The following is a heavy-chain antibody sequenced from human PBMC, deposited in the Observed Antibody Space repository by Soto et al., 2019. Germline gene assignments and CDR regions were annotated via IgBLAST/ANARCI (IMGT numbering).Heavy chain of an antibody. CDR3: ARDRGTIGMVDYYYGMDV. CDR2: ISASGGST. D-gene: IGHD3-22*01. Sequence: EVQLLESGGGMVERGGSLRLSCAASGSTFSRYAMNWVRQAPGKGLEWVSGISASGGSTYYADFVKGRITISRDNPKSTLYLQMNSLRVDDTGEYYCARDRGTIGMVDYYYGMDVWGRGTTVTVSS. CDR1: GSTFSRYA. V-gene: IGHV3-23*01. J-gene: IGHJ6*02.